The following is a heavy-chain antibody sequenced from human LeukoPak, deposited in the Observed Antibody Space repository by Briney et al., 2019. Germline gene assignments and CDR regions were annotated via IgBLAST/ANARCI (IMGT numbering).Heavy chain of an antibody. D-gene: IGHD3-22*01. V-gene: IGHV4-59*08. CDR1: GGSISGYY. Sequence: SETLSLTCTVSGGSISGYYWSWIRQPPGKGLEWIGYIYYSGGTNYNPSLKSRVTILVDTSKNQFSLKLSSVTAADTAVYHCARLRNKYDTSGCYPFDYWGQGTLVTVSS. CDR2: IYYSGGT. J-gene: IGHJ4*02. CDR3: ARLRNKYDTSGCYPFDY.